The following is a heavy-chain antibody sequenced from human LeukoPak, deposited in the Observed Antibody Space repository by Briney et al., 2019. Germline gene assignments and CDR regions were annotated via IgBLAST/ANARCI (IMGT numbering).Heavy chain of an antibody. CDR2: INPDGTVT. Sequence: PGGSLRLSCAASGFTFNNYWMHWVRQAPGKGLVWVSPINPDGTVTTYADSVKGRFTISRDNAKNTLYLQMNSLRAEDTAVYYCARTGGRGSALTGYHDYWGQGALVTVSS. CDR3: ARTGGRGSALTGYHDY. J-gene: IGHJ4*02. CDR1: GFTFNNYW. D-gene: IGHD3-9*01. V-gene: IGHV3-74*01.